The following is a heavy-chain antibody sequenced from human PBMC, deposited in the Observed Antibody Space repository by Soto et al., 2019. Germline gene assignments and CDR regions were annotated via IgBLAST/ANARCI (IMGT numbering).Heavy chain of an antibody. V-gene: IGHV4-34*01. J-gene: IGHJ4*02. CDR2: INHSGST. Sequence: QVQLQQWGAGLLKPSETLSLTCAVYGGSFSGYYWSWIRQPPGKGLEWIGEINHSGSTNYNPSLKSRVTISVDTSKNQFSLKLSSVTAADTAVYYCARALWGYAIRGFDYWGQGTLVTVSS. CDR3: ARALWGYAIRGFDY. CDR1: GGSFSGYY. D-gene: IGHD2-8*01.